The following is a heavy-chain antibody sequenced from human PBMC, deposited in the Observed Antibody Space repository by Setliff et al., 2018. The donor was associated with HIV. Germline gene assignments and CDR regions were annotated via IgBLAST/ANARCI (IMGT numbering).Heavy chain of an antibody. Sequence: LRLSCVASGFTFSTYGMHWVRQAPGKGLEWVAMTSYDGNSEHYTDSVKGRFSISRDNSKNTLYLQMNSLRAEDTAVYYCVKTGDTDASGWSGHFQHWGRGTLVTVSS. V-gene: IGHV3-30*18. J-gene: IGHJ1*01. CDR1: GFTFSTYG. CDR2: TSYDGNSE. CDR3: VKTGDTDASGWSGHFQH. D-gene: IGHD6-19*01.